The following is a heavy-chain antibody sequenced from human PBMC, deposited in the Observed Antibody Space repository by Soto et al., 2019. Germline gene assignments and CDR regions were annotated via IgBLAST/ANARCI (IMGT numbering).Heavy chain of an antibody. CDR3: AKDVGYSSGWPLSYYYYGMDV. D-gene: IGHD6-19*01. Sequence: GGSLRLSCAASGFTFSSYGMHWVRQAPGKGLEWVAVISYDGSNKYYADSVKSRFTISRDNSKNTLYLQMNSLRAEDTAVYYCAKDVGYSSGWPLSYYYYGMDVWGQGTTVTVSS. J-gene: IGHJ6*02. V-gene: IGHV3-30*18. CDR1: GFTFSSYG. CDR2: ISYDGSNK.